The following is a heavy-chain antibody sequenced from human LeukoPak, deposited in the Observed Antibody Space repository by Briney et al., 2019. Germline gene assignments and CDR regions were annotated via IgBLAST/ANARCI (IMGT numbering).Heavy chain of an antibody. CDR2: IGSTRSTI. Sequence: GGSLRLSCAAYGFTFSNYNMNWVRQAPGKGLEWVSYIGSTRSTIHYADSVKGRFTISRDNAKSSLYLQMNSLLADDAAVYYCARGSPWGFDAFDVWGQGTVVTVSS. CDR1: GFTFSNYN. V-gene: IGHV3-48*01. CDR3: ARGSPWGFDAFDV. J-gene: IGHJ3*01. D-gene: IGHD7-27*01.